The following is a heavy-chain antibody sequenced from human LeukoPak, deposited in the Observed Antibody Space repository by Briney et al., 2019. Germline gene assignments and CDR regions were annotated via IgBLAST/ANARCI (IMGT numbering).Heavy chain of an antibody. V-gene: IGHV3-23*01. J-gene: IGHJ4*02. CDR1: GFTFSSYA. CDR2: ISGSGGST. CDR3: AKDPSSNWNYDY. D-gene: IGHD1-7*01. Sequence: GGSLRLSCVASGFTFSSYAMSWVRQAPGKGLEWVSAISGSGGSTYYADSVKGRFTTSRDNSKNTLYLQMNSLRAEDTAVYYCAKDPSSNWNYDYWGQGTLVTVSS.